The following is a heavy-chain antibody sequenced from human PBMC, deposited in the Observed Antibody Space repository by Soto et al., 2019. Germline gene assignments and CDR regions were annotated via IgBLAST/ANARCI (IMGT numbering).Heavy chain of an antibody. CDR3: ASKHSSRAFDY. J-gene: IGHJ4*02. CDR1: GFTFSSYW. V-gene: IGHV3-74*01. D-gene: IGHD6-13*01. Sequence: EVQLVESGGGLVQPGGSLRLSCAASGFTFSSYWMHWVRQAPGKGLVWVSCINSDGSSTTYADSVKGRFTISRDNAKNTVYLQMNSLRAEDTAVYYCASKHSSRAFDYWGQGTLVTVSS. CDR2: INSDGSST.